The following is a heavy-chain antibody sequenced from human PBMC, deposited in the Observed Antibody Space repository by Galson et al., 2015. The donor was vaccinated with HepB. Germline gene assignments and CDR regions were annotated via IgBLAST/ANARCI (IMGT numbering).Heavy chain of an antibody. CDR2: IYSGGST. D-gene: IGHD3-9*01. V-gene: IGHV3-53*01. CDR3: AGELQSYYDILTGYCA. Sequence: SLRLSCAASGFTVSNNYMSWVRQAPGKGLEWVSVIYSGGSTYYADSVKGRFTISRDNSKDTLYLQMNSLKAEDTAVYYCAGELQSYYDILTGYCAWGQGTLVTVSS. J-gene: IGHJ5*02. CDR1: GFTVSNNY.